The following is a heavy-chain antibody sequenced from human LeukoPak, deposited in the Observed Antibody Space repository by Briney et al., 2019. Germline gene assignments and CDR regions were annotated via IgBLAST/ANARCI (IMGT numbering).Heavy chain of an antibody. CDR2: ISGSGGST. V-gene: IGHV3-23*01. CDR3: ARFFYGDPGDYFDY. J-gene: IGHJ4*02. Sequence: GGSLRLSCAASGFTFSSYAMTWVRQAPGRGLEWVSAISGSGGSTYYADSVKGRFTISRDNSKNTLYLQMNSLRAEDTAVYYCARFFYGDPGDYFDYWGQGTLVTVSS. D-gene: IGHD4-17*01. CDR1: GFTFSSYA.